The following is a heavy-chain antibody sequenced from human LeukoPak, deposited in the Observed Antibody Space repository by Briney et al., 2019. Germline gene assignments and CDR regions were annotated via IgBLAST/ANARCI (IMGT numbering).Heavy chain of an antibody. J-gene: IGHJ4*02. CDR2: IYYSGST. CDR1: GGSISSSDYY. V-gene: IGHV4-39*01. CDR3: TSGSYSSGWYPYFDN. D-gene: IGHD6-19*01. Sequence: KTSETLSLTCTVSGGSISSSDYYWGWVRQPPGKGLEWIGSIYYSGSTYYNPSLKSRATISVDTSKNQFSLRLSSVTAADTAVYYCTSGSYSSGWYPYFDNWGQGTLVTVSS.